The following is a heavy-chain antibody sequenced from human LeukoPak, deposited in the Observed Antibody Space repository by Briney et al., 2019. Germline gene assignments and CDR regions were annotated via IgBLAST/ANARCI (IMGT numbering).Heavy chain of an antibody. Sequence: ASVKVSCKASGYTFTGYYVHWVRQAPGQGLEWMGWVNTNSGATNYAQKFQGRVTMTRDTSISTAYMELNSLRDDDTALYYCTKPQPGAFEIWGQGTLVTVSS. CDR1: GYTFTGYY. V-gene: IGHV1-2*02. D-gene: IGHD2-2*01. J-gene: IGHJ3*02. CDR3: TKPQPGAFEI. CDR2: VNTNSGAT.